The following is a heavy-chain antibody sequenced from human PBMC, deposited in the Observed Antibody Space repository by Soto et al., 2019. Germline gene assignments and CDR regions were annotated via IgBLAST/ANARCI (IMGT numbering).Heavy chain of an antibody. CDR3: TTRGDIVVVVAATADYYYMDV. CDR1: GFTFSNAW. D-gene: IGHD2-15*01. CDR2: IKSKTDGGTT. V-gene: IGHV3-15*01. J-gene: IGHJ6*03. Sequence: PGGSLRLSCAASGFTFSNAWMSWVRQAPGKGLEWVGRIKSKTDGGTTDYAAPVKGRFTISRDDSKNTLYLQMNSLKTEDTAVYYCTTRGDIVVVVAATADYYYMDVWGKGTTVT.